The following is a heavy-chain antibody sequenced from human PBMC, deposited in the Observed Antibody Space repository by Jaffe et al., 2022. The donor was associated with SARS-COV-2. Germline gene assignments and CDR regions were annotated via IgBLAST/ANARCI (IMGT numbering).Heavy chain of an antibody. V-gene: IGHV1-2*05. CDR3: ARGSGGGTTDLDY. CDR2: INPNIGVT. Sequence: QVQLVQSGAEVKKPGASVKVSCKTSGYTFTGYYMHWVRQAPGQGLEWLGRINPNIGVTNYAQKFQGRVTMTRDTSISTAYMELSSLRSDDTVVYYCARGSGGGTTDLDYWGQGTLVTVSS. D-gene: IGHD1-7*01. J-gene: IGHJ4*02. CDR1: GYTFTGYY.